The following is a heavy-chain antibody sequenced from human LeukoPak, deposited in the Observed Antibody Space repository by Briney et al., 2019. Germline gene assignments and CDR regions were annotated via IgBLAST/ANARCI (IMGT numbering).Heavy chain of an antibody. Sequence: AAVKVSCKVSGYTLTELSMHWVRQAPVKGLEWMGGFDPEDDETIYAQKFQGRVTMTEDTSTDTAYMELGSLRSEDTAGYYCATGPRMGSSGYYYGGYYYYMDVWGKGTTVTVSS. J-gene: IGHJ6*03. V-gene: IGHV1-24*01. D-gene: IGHD3-22*01. CDR2: FDPEDDET. CDR1: GYTLTELS. CDR3: ATGPRMGSSGYYYGGYYYYMDV.